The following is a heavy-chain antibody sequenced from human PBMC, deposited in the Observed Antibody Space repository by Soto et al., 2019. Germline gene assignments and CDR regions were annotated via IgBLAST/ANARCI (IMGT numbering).Heavy chain of an antibody. CDR2: MNPNSGST. J-gene: IGHJ6*02. CDR1: GYTFTSYG. D-gene: IGHD3-10*01. V-gene: IGHV1-46*03. Sequence: ASVKVSCKASGYTFTSYGISWVRQAPGQGLEWMGIMNPNSGSTSYAQKFQGRVTMTKDTSTSTVYMELSSLRSEDTAVYYCAKNYYVSGGDYYYYIMDFWGQGTTVTVYS. CDR3: AKNYYVSGGDYYYYIMDF.